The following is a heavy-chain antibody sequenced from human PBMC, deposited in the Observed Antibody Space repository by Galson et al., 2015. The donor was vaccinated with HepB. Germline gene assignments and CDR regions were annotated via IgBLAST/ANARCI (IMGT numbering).Heavy chain of an antibody. D-gene: IGHD3-10*01. Sequence: SLRLSCAASRVTFDDYTMHWVRQAPGTGLEWVSLISWDGGSTYYADSVNGRFTISRDNSKNSLYLQMNSLRTEDTALYYCAKDMESYYYGSGSHFDYWGQGTLVTVSS. CDR1: RVTFDDYT. V-gene: IGHV3-43*01. CDR2: ISWDGGST. J-gene: IGHJ4*02. CDR3: AKDMESYYYGSGSHFDY.